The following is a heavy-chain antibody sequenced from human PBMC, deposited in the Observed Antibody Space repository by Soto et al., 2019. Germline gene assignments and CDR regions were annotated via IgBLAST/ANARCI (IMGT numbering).Heavy chain of an antibody. CDR1: GFTVSSNY. CDR2: IYSGGTT. V-gene: IGHV3-66*04. Sequence: EVQLVESGGGLVQPGGSLRLSCAASGFTVSSNYMSWVRQAPGKGLEWVSVIYSGGTTDYADSVKGRFTISRDNSKNTVYLQMNSLRVEDTAVYYCARQSGQFFDWLWWGQGTLVTVSS. J-gene: IGHJ4*02. CDR3: ARQSGQFFDWLW. D-gene: IGHD3-9*01.